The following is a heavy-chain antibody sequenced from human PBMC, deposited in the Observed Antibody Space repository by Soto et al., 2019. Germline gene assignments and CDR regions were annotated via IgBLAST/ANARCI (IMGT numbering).Heavy chain of an antibody. CDR2: ISSSSSYI. CDR1: GFTFSSYS. Sequence: EVQLVESGGGLVKPGGSLRLSCAASGFTFSSYSMNWVRQAPGKGLEWVSSISSSSSYIYYADSVKGRFTISRDNAKNSMYLQMNSLRAEDTAVYYCSRTYSSGWDFDYWGQGTLVTVSS. D-gene: IGHD6-19*01. CDR3: SRTYSSGWDFDY. J-gene: IGHJ4*02. V-gene: IGHV3-21*01.